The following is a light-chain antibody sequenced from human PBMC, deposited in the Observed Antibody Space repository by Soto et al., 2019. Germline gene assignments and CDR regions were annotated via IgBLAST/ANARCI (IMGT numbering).Light chain of an antibody. CDR3: QQYNNWLT. V-gene: IGKV3-15*01. J-gene: IGKJ4*01. Sequence: EIVMTQSPATLSVSPGERATLSCRASQSVSSNLAWYQQKPGQALRLLIYGASSRATGIPVRFSGSGSGTEFTLTISSLQSEDFAVYYCQQYNNWLTFGGGTKVDIK. CDR2: GAS. CDR1: QSVSSN.